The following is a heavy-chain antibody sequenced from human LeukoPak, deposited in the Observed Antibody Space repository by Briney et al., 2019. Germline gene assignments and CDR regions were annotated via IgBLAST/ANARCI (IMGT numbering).Heavy chain of an antibody. Sequence: SQTLSLTCTVSGGSISSGSYYWSWVRQPAGKGLEWIGRIYTSGSTNYNPSLKSRVTISIDTSKNQFSLRLNSMTAADTAVYYCARQQLGIVVIDYWGQGTLVTVSS. CDR1: GGSISSGSYY. D-gene: IGHD2-2*01. CDR3: ARQQLGIVVIDY. CDR2: IYTSGST. V-gene: IGHV4-61*02. J-gene: IGHJ4*02.